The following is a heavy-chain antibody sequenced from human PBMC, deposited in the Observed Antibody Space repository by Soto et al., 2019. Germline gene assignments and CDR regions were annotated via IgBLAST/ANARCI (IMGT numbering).Heavy chain of an antibody. CDR1: GGSISSGGYY. CDR3: ARLGYYDILTGQIPVGYYYYMDV. CDR2: IYYSGST. Sequence: PSETLSLTCTVSGGSISSGGYYWSWIRQHPGKGLEWIGYIYYSGSTNYNPSLKSRVTISVDTSKNQFSLKLSSVTAADTAVYYCARLGYYDILTGQIPVGYYYYMDVWGKGTTVTVSS. D-gene: IGHD3-9*01. V-gene: IGHV4-61*08. J-gene: IGHJ6*03.